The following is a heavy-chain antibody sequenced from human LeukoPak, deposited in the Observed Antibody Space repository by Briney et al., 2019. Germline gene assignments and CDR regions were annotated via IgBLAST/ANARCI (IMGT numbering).Heavy chain of an antibody. D-gene: IGHD1-26*01. Sequence: ASVNVSCKVSGYTLTELSMHWVRQAPGKGLEWMGGFDPEDGETIYAQKFQGRVTMTEDTSTDTAYMELSSLRSEDTAVYYCATAEPWELLPPTNPPDAFDIWGQGTMVTVSS. CDR1: GYTLTELS. CDR3: ATAEPWELLPPTNPPDAFDI. V-gene: IGHV1-24*01. J-gene: IGHJ3*02. CDR2: FDPEDGET.